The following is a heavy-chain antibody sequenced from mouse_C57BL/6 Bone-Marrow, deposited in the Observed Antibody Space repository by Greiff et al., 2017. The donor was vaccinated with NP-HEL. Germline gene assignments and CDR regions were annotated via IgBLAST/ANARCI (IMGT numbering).Heavy chain of an antibody. V-gene: IGHV1-47*01. CDR1: GYTFTTYP. Sequence: VKLMESGAELVKPGASVKMSCKASGYTFTTYPIEWMKQNHGKSLEWIGNFHPYNDDTKYNEKFKGKATLTVEKSSSTVYLELSRLTSDDSAVYYCARGGLRDWYFDVWGTGTTVTVSS. D-gene: IGHD2-4*01. CDR2: FHPYNDDT. J-gene: IGHJ1*03. CDR3: ARGGLRDWYFDV.